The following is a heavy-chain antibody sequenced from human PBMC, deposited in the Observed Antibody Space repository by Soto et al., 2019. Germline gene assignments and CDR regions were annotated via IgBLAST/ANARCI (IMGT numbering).Heavy chain of an antibody. V-gene: IGHV4-39*01. Sequence: KPSETLSLTCTVSGGSISSSSCYWGWIRQPPGKGLEWIGSMHYSGSTYYNSALKSRVTISVDTSKNQFSLQLSSVTAADTAVYYCARLTYDFVAGLNWFDPWGQGTLVTVSS. J-gene: IGHJ5*02. D-gene: IGHD3-3*01. CDR2: MHYSGST. CDR3: ARLTYDFVAGLNWFDP. CDR1: GGSISSSSCY.